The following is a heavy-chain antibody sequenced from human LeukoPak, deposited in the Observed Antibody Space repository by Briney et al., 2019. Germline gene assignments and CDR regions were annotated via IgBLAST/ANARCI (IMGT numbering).Heavy chain of an antibody. J-gene: IGHJ3*02. CDR2: IIPIFGTA. CDR3: ARDEFITRIDYGSGSKQNAFDI. V-gene: IGHV1-69*13. Sequence: SVKVSCKASGGTFSSYAISWVRQAPGQGLEWMGGIIPIFGTANYAQKFQGRVTITADESTSTAYMELSSLRSEDTAVYYCARDEFITRIDYGSGSKQNAFDIWGQGTMVTVSS. CDR1: GGTFSSYA. D-gene: IGHD3-10*01.